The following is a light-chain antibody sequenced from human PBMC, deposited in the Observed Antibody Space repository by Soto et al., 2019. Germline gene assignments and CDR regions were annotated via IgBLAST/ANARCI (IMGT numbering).Light chain of an antibody. CDR1: SSEVGSYNL. CDR3: CSYAGSSTVV. CDR2: EGS. Sequence: QSVLTQPASVSGSPGQSITISCTETSSEVGSYNLVSWYQQHPGKAPKLMIYEGSKRPSGVSNRFSGSKSGNTASLTISGLQAEDEADYYCCSYAGSSTVVFGGGTKLTVL. V-gene: IGLV2-23*01. J-gene: IGLJ2*01.